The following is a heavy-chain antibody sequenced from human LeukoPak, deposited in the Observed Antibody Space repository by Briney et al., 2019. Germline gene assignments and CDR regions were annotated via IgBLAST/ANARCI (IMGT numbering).Heavy chain of an antibody. CDR3: ARPLYSGSSWYGVFGY. CDR2: IYYSGST. D-gene: IGHD6-13*01. V-gene: IGHV4-59*01. Sequence: SETLSLTCSVSGGSMSSYYWSWIRQPPGKGLEWIGYIYYSGSTNYNPSLKSRVTISVDTSKNQFSLKLSSVTAADTAVYYCARPLYSGSSWYGVFGYWGQGTLVTVSS. CDR1: GGSMSSYY. J-gene: IGHJ4*02.